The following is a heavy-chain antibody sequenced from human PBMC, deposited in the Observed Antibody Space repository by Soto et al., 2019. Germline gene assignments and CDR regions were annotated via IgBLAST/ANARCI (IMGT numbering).Heavy chain of an antibody. J-gene: IGHJ6*02. Sequence: QVQLVESGGGVVQPGRSLRLSCAASGFTFSSYGMHWVRQAPGKGLEWVAVIWYDGSNKYYVDSVKGRFTISRDNSKNTLYLQMNSLSAEDTAVYYCARDRGIAARYYYYYGMDVWGQGTTVTVSS. CDR2: IWYDGSNK. CDR1: GFTFSSYG. V-gene: IGHV3-33*01. D-gene: IGHD6-6*01. CDR3: ARDRGIAARYYYYYGMDV.